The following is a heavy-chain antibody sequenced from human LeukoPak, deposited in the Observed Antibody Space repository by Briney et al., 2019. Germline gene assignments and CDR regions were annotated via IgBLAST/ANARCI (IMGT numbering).Heavy chain of an antibody. J-gene: IGHJ4*02. V-gene: IGHV7-4-1*02. CDR1: GYTFTSYA. CDR2: INTNTGNP. CDR3: AREYSGKTGSSGWHSNDY. D-gene: IGHD6-19*01. Sequence: ASVKVSCKASGYTFTSYAMNWVRQAPGQGLEWMGWINTNTGNPTYAQGFTGRFVFSLDTSVSTAYLQISSLKAEDTAVYYCAREYSGKTGSSGWHSNDYWGQGTLVTVSS.